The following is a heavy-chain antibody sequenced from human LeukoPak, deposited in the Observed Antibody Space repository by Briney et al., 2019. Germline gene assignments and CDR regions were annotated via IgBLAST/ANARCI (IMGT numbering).Heavy chain of an antibody. J-gene: IGHJ4*02. CDR2: INPNSGGT. CDR3: ARANPITIFGVVLSYDY. V-gene: IGHV1-2*06. CDR1: GYTFTGYY. D-gene: IGHD3-3*01. Sequence: ASVKVSCKASGYTFTGYYTHWVRQAPGQGLEWMGRINPNSGGTNYAQKFQGRVTMTRDTSISTAYMELSRLRSDDTAVYYCARANPITIFGVVLSYDYWGQGTLVTVSS.